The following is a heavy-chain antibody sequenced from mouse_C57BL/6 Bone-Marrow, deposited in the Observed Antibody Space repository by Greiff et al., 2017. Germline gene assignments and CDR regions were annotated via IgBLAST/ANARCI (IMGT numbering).Heavy chain of an antibody. CDR2: IDPENGDT. CDR1: GFNIKDDY. D-gene: IGHD1-1*01. J-gene: IGHJ1*03. CDR3: ATGLMGSGARYFDV. V-gene: IGHV14-4*01. Sequence: EVQLQQSGAELVRPGASVTLSCTASGFNIKDDYMHWVKQRPEQGLVWFGWIDPENGDTEYASKFQGQATITADTSSNTAYLQLSSLTSKDTAVYYCATGLMGSGARYFDVWGTGTTVTVSS.